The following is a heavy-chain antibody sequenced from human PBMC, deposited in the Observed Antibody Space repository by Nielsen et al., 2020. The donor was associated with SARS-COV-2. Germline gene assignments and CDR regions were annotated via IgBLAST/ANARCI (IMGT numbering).Heavy chain of an antibody. CDR2: ISYDGSNK. Sequence: GESLKISCAASGFTFSSYAMHWVRQAPGKGLEWVAVISYDGSNKYYADSVKGRFTISRDNSKNTLYLQMNSLRAEDTAVYYCAREEGGSGYYYYYYYMDVWGKGTTVTVSS. CDR1: GFTFSSYA. J-gene: IGHJ6*03. D-gene: IGHD3-22*01. CDR3: AREEGGSGYYYYYYYMDV. V-gene: IGHV3-30-3*01.